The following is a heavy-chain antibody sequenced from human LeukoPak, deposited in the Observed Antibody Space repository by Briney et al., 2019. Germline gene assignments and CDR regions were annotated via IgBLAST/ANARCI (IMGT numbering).Heavy chain of an antibody. CDR2: FDPEDGET. D-gene: IGHD2-2*01. CDR3: ATARSQYPDFVVVPASTRAYAFDI. CDR1: GYTLTELS. V-gene: IGHV1-24*01. J-gene: IGHJ3*02. Sequence: ASVKVSCKVSGYTLTELSMHWVRQAPGKGLEWVGGFDPEDGETIYAQKFQGRVTMTEDTSTDTAYMELSSLRSEDTAVYYCATARSQYPDFVVVPASTRAYAFDIWGQGTMVTVSS.